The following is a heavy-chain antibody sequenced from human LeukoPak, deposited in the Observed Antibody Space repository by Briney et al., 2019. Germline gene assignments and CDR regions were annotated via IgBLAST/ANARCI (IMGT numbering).Heavy chain of an antibody. D-gene: IGHD3-3*01. J-gene: IGHJ4*02. CDR1: GYTFTSYD. V-gene: IGHV1-8*01. Sequence: ASVKVSCKASGYTFTSYDINWVRQATGQGLEWMGWMNPNSGNTGYAQKFQGRVTMTRNTSISTAYMELSSLRSEDTAVYYCASGRDDFWSGYQDYWGQGTLVTVSS. CDR2: MNPNSGNT. CDR3: ASGRDDFWSGYQDY.